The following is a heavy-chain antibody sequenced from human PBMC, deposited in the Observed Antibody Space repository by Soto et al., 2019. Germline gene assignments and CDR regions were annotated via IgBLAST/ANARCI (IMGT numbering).Heavy chain of an antibody. Sequence: GGSLRLSCAASGFTFSDYYMSWIRQAPGKGLEYISYISSSSGPTNYADSVKGRFTISRDNAKNSLYLQMSSLRAEDTAVYYCARDRGGYDRLYYYHGMDVWGQGTTVTVSS. V-gene: IGHV3-11*06. J-gene: IGHJ6*02. D-gene: IGHD5-12*01. CDR2: ISSSSGPT. CDR1: GFTFSDYY. CDR3: ARDRGGYDRLYYYHGMDV.